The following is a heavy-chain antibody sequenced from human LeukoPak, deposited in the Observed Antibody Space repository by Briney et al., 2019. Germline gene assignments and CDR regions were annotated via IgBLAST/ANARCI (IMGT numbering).Heavy chain of an antibody. Sequence: PGESLKISCRGSGYSFASYWIGWVRQMPGKGLEWMGIIYPGDSDTRYGPSFEGQVTISADKSITTAYLQWRSLKASDTAMYYCVRWGPRGALVTPPGPWGQGTLVTVTS. J-gene: IGHJ5*02. CDR1: GYSFASYW. CDR3: VRWGPRGALVTPPGP. CDR2: IYPGDSDT. D-gene: IGHD3-10*01. V-gene: IGHV5-51*01.